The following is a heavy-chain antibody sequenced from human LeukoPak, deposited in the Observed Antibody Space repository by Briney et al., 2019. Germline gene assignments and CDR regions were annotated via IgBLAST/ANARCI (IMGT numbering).Heavy chain of an antibody. CDR2: INQDGGEN. CDR1: GFSFSGHW. Sequence: PGGSLRLSCAASGFSFSGHWMTWVRQAPGKGLEWVANINQDGGENYYLDSVKGRFTISRDNAKNSLYLQMNSLRPEDTAVYYCARNLAVNWFAPWGQGTLVTVSS. CDR3: ARNLAVNWFAP. J-gene: IGHJ5*02. V-gene: IGHV3-7*01. D-gene: IGHD3-16*01.